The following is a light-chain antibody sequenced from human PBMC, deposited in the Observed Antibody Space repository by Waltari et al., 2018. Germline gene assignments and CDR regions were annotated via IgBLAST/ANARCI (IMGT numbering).Light chain of an antibody. V-gene: IGKV1-6*01. J-gene: IGKJ2*03. CDR2: RTS. CDR3: LQDYNYPYS. Sequence: AIQMTQYPSSLSASVGDRVTITCRATQGIGNDLVWYQQTPGKAPKLLIYRTSLLQSRVSPRFSGTGSGTDFTLTISSLQPEDFASYYCLQDYNYPYSFGQGTKLEVK. CDR1: QGIGND.